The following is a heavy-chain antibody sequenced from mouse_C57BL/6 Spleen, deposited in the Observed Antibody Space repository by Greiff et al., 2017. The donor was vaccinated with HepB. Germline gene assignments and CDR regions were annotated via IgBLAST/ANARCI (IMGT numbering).Heavy chain of an antibody. CDR2: IYPGSGST. J-gene: IGHJ4*01. D-gene: IGHD3-1*01. V-gene: IGHV1-55*01. CDR1: GYTFTSYW. CDR3: AGATGVYAMDY. Sequence: QVQLKQPGAELVKPGASVKMSCKASGYTFTSYWITWVKQRPGQGLEWIGDIYPGSGSTNYNEKFKSKATLTVDTSSSTAYMQLSSLTSEDSAVYYCAGATGVYAMDYWGQGTSVTVSS.